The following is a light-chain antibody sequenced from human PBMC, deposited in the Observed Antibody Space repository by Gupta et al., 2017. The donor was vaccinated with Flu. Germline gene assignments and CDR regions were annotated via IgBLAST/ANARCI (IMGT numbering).Light chain of an antibody. Sequence: EIVLTQSPATLSLSPGERATLPCRASQSISIYLGWYQQKPGQAPRHLISDASKRDTGIPARFGGSGFGKDXPLTISXREQEDSAGYYYQQPDNWRLITFGXGTKVEI. CDR3: QQPDNWRLIT. CDR2: DAS. J-gene: IGKJ1*01. V-gene: IGKV3-11*01. CDR1: QSISIY.